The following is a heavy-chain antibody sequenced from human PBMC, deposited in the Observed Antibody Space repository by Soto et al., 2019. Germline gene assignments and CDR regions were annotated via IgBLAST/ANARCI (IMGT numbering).Heavy chain of an antibody. CDR3: AREMDYYGSGSGLDY. CDR1: GFTFSSYS. CDR2: ISSSSSTI. D-gene: IGHD3-10*01. V-gene: IGHV3-48*01. Sequence: GGSLRLSCAASGFTFSSYSMNWVRQAPGKGLEWVSYISSSSSTIYYADSVKGRFTISRDNAKNSLYLQMNSLRAEDTAVYYRAREMDYYGSGSGLDYWGQGTLVTVSS. J-gene: IGHJ4*02.